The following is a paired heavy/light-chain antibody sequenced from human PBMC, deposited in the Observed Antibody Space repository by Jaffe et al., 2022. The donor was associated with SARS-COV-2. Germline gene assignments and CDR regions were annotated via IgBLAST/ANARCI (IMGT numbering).Heavy chain of an antibody. CDR2: IWYDGNRK. D-gene: IGHD6-25*01. CDR3: AGGGSEGDF. J-gene: IGHJ4*02. CDR1: GFSFSSYG. V-gene: IGHV3-33*01. Sequence: QVQLVQSGGGVVQPGTSLRLSCAASGFSFSSYGMHWVRQAPGRGLEWVAVIWYDGNRKFYADSVKGRFTISRDNSKNTLYLQMNSLRAEDTAVYYCAGGGSEGDFWGQGTLVTVS.
Light chain of an antibody. CDR1: SSTIGRNT. J-gene: IGLJ3*02. CDR3: SAWDDSMRGV. V-gene: IGLV1-44*01. Sequence: QSVLTQPPSASGTPGQRVTISCSGSSSTIGRNTVNWYQQVPGTAPKLLIYSGDQRPSGVPDRFSGSKSGTSASLAISGLQSEDEADYYCSAWDDSMRGVFGGGTKLTVL. CDR2: SGD.